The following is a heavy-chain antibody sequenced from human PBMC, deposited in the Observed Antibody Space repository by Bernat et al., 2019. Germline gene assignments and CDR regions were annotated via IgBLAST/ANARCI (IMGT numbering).Heavy chain of an antibody. D-gene: IGHD3-16*01. J-gene: IGHJ6*03. CDR3: AREGETTPELYYYYMDV. CDR2: IWYDGSNK. CDR1: GFTFSSYG. V-gene: IGHV3-33*01. Sequence: QVQLVESGGGVVQPGRSLRLSCAASGFTFSSYGMHWVRQAPGKGLEWVAVIWYDGSNKYYADSVKGRFTISRDNSKNTLYLQMNSLRAEDTAVYYCAREGETTPELYYYYMDVWGKGTTVTVSS.